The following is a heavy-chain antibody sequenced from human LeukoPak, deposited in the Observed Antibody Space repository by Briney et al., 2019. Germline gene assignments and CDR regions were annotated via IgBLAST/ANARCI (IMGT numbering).Heavy chain of an antibody. D-gene: IGHD6-13*01. V-gene: IGHV1-69*06. Sequence: ASVKVSCKASGGTFSSYAISWARQAPGQGLEWMGGIIPIFGTANYAQKFQGRVTITADKSTSTAYMELSSLRSEDTAVYYCARKRMAAAGAFQHWGQGPLVTVSS. CDR2: IIPIFGTA. J-gene: IGHJ1*01. CDR3: ARKRMAAAGAFQH. CDR1: GGTFSSYA.